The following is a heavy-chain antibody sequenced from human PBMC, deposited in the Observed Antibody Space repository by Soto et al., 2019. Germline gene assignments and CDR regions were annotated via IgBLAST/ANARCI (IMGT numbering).Heavy chain of an antibody. CDR3: ARDDDNDANALDY. Sequence: GGSLRLSCAASGFTFSKYGMHWVRQAPGKGLEWVALIWNDGIRKVYVDSVKGRFTISRDNSKNTLDLQMNNLRDEDTAVYYCARDDDNDANALDYWGQGTLGTVSS. V-gene: IGHV3-33*01. J-gene: IGHJ4*02. CDR1: GFTFSKYG. CDR2: IWNDGIRK.